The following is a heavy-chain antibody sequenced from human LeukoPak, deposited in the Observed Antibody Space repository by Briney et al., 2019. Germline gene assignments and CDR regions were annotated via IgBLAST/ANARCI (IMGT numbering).Heavy chain of an antibody. V-gene: IGHV4-34*01. CDR2: INHSGST. D-gene: IGHD3-10*01. CDR3: ARDGSGSYYKDWFDP. CDR1: GGSFSGYC. Sequence: SETLSLTCAVYGGSFSGYCWSWIRQPPGKGLEWIGEINHSGSTNYNPSLKSRVTISVDTSKNQFSLKLSSVTAADTAVYYCARDGSGSYYKDWFDPWGQGTLVTVSS. J-gene: IGHJ5*02.